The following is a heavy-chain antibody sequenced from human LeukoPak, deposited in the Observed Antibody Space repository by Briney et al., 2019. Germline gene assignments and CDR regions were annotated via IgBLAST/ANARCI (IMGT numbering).Heavy chain of an antibody. V-gene: IGHV4-59*01. J-gene: IGHJ4*02. CDR2: MYYSGST. CDR1: GGSISNYY. D-gene: IGHD1-26*01. CDR3: ARDDGGSYSN. Sequence: SETLSLTCSVSGGSISNYYWSWIRQPPGKGLEWIGSMYYSGSTNYNPSLKSRVTISVDTSKNQFSLKLSSVTAADTAVYYCARDDGGSYSNWGQGTLVTVSS.